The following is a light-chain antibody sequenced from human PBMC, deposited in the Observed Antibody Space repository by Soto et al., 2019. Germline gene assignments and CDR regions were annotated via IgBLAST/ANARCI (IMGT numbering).Light chain of an antibody. CDR1: QSVSSN. CDR3: QHYYNWPLT. J-gene: IGKJ4*01. Sequence: EIVMTQSPATLSVSPGERASLSCRASQSVSSNLAWYQQKPGQTPRLLIYATSTRATGIPARFSGSGSGTEFTLTISSLQSEDFAVYYCQHYYNWPLTFGGGTKVEIK. V-gene: IGKV3-15*01. CDR2: ATS.